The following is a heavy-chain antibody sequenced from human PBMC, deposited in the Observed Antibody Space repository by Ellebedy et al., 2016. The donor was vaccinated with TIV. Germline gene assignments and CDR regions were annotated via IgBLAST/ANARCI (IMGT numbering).Heavy chain of an antibody. CDR3: VRGATVVTRHFEY. CDR1: GFTFSSYS. V-gene: IGHV3-21*01. J-gene: IGHJ4*02. Sequence: GESLKISCAASGFTFSSYSMIWVRQAPGKGLEWVSAISNSGSHIFYADSMRGRFTISRDNAGDSLYLQMSSLRAEDTAVYYGVRGATVVTRHFEYWGQGTLVTVSS. D-gene: IGHD4-23*01. CDR2: ISNSGSHI.